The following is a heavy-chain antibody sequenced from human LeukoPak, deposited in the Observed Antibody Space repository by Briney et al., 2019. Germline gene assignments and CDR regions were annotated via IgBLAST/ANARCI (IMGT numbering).Heavy chain of an antibody. D-gene: IGHD4-17*01. CDR2: ISSDPSYI. Sequence: GGSLRLSCAASGFIFSDYTMNWVRQAPGEGLEWVSSISSDPSYIYYADSVKGRFTISRDNAKNSLYLQMNSLRAEDTAVYYCAYGVGFDYWGQGTLVTVSS. J-gene: IGHJ4*02. CDR1: GFIFSDYT. V-gene: IGHV3-21*01. CDR3: AYGVGFDY.